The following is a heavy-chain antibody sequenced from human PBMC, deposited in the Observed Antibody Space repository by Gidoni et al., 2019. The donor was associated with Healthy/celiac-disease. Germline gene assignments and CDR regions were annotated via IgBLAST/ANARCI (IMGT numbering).Heavy chain of an antibody. Sequence: QVQLVQSGAEVKKPGSSVKVSCKASGGTFSSYAISRVRQAPGQGLEWMGGIIPSFGTANYAQKFQGRVTITADESTSTAYMELSSLRSEDTAVYYCARVVYCGGDCYLGYDYWGQGTLVTVSS. D-gene: IGHD2-21*02. V-gene: IGHV1-69*01. CDR2: IIPSFGTA. CDR3: ARVVYCGGDCYLGYDY. CDR1: GGTFSSYA. J-gene: IGHJ4*01.